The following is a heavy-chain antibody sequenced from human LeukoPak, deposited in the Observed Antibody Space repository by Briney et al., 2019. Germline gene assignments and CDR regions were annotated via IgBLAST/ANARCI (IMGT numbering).Heavy chain of an antibody. D-gene: IGHD3-9*01. Sequence: PSETLSLTCTVSGGSISGYYWSWIRQPPGKGLEWIGYINYSGSTNYNPSLKSRVTISLDTSKSQFSLKLTSVTAADTAVFYCARYFDWPWAFDIWGLGTMVPVSS. CDR1: GGSISGYY. J-gene: IGHJ3*02. CDR2: INYSGST. CDR3: ARYFDWPWAFDI. V-gene: IGHV4-59*01.